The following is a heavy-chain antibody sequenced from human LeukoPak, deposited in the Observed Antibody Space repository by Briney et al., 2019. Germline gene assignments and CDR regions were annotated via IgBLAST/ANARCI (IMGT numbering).Heavy chain of an antibody. V-gene: IGHV1-69*13. D-gene: IGHD3-16*02. CDR1: GYTFTRYD. CDR2: IIPIFGTA. CDR3: ARDPFGGVIQGAFDI. J-gene: IGHJ3*02. Sequence: VASVKVSCKASGYTFTRYDINWVRQAPGQGLEWMGGIIPIFGTANYAQKFQGRVTITADESTSTAYMELSSLRSEDTAVYYCARDPFGGVIQGAFDIWGQGTMVTVSS.